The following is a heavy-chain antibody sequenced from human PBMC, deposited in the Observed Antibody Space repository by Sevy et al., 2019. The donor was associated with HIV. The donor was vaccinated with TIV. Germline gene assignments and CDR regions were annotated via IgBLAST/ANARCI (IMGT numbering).Heavy chain of an antibody. CDR3: ARQGGLVDRAFDY. D-gene: IGHD3-10*01. CDR2: IFFSGST. Sequence: KQSQTLSLTCTVSSVSISSSSYDWGWIRQPPGKGLEWIASIFFSGSTYYNPSLKSRVTISVDTSKNQFSLKLNSVTAADTALYYCARQGGLVDRAFDYWGQGTLVTVSS. CDR1: SVSISSSSYD. J-gene: IGHJ4*02. V-gene: IGHV4-39*01.